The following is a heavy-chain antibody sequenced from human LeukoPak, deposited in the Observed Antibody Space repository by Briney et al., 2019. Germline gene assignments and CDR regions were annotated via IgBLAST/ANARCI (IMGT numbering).Heavy chain of an antibody. CDR3: ARDRIVGDPDY. CDR1: GFTFSSYW. Sequence: GGSLRLSCAASGFTFSSYWMSWVRQAPGKGLEWVANIKQDGSEKYYVDSVKGRFTISRDNAKNSLYLQMNSLRAEDTALYYCARDRIVGDPDYWGQGTLVTVSS. D-gene: IGHD1-26*01. V-gene: IGHV3-7*01. J-gene: IGHJ4*02. CDR2: IKQDGSEK.